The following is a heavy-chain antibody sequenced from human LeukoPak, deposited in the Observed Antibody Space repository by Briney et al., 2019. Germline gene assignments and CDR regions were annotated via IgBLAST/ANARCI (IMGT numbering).Heavy chain of an antibody. D-gene: IGHD3-10*01. CDR2: IYTSGST. CDR1: GGSISSGSYY. J-gene: IGHJ5*02. CDR3: ARGLPWFDP. V-gene: IGHV4-61*02. Sequence: SETLSLTCTVSGGSISSGSYYWSWIRQPAGKGLEWIGRIYTSGSTNYNPSLKSRVTISVDKSKNQFSLKLSSVTAADTAVYYCARGLPWFDPWGQGTLVTVSS.